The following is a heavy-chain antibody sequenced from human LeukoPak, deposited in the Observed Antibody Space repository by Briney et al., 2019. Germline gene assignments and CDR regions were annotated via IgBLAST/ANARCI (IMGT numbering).Heavy chain of an antibody. CDR1: GFTFSNYA. CDR2: VSGSGRNT. Sequence: GGSLRLSCAGSGFTFSNYAMTWVRQAPGKGLEWVSSVSGSGRNTFYPDSVEGRFTISRDNSKNTLYLQVNNLRAEDTAVYYCARGPNSNWSGLDFWGQGTLLTVSS. CDR3: ARGPNSNWSGLDF. D-gene: IGHD6-6*01. J-gene: IGHJ4*02. V-gene: IGHV3-23*01.